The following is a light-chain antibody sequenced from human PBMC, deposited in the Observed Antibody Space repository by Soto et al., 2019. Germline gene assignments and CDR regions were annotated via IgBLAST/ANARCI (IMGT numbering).Light chain of an antibody. V-gene: IGLV1-40*01. CDR1: SFNSGACFD. J-gene: IGLJ1*01. Sequence: QSVLTEPPSVSGAPGQRITISCTGSSFNSGACFDVHWYQQLPGTAPKLLIYGNSNRPSGVPDRFSGSRSGTSASLAITGLQAEDEADYYCQSYDSSLTGPKVFGSGTKVTVL. CDR2: GNS. CDR3: QSYDSSLTGPKV.